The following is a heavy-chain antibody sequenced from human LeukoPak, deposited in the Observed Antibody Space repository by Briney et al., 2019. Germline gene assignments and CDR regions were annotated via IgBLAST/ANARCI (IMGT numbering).Heavy chain of an antibody. V-gene: IGHV3-48*03. D-gene: IGHD4-11*01. CDR1: GFSFSSYE. Sequence: GGSLRLSCAASGFSFSSYEMNWVRQVAGMGLEWVSYISSSGGTMYYADSVKGRFTISRDNTKNSLYLQMNSLRAEDTAVYYCARDGKVTTSYYYYYYYMDVWGKGTTVTVSS. CDR2: ISSSGGTM. J-gene: IGHJ6*03. CDR3: ARDGKVTTSYYYYYYYMDV.